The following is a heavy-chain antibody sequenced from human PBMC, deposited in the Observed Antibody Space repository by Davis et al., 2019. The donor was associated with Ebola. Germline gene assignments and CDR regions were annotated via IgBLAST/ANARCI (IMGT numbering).Heavy chain of an antibody. CDR1: GGSISSGGYY. J-gene: IGHJ6*04. D-gene: IGHD4-17*01. V-gene: IGHV4-31*03. CDR2: IFYTGPT. CDR3: ARGVHGDYYYGMDV. Sequence: MPSETLSLTCTVSGGSISSGGYYWTWIRQRPGKGLEWMGDIFYTGPTFYNPSLKSRITISLDTSNNQFSLQLNSVTAADTAVYYCARGVHGDYYYGMDVWGKGTTVTVSS.